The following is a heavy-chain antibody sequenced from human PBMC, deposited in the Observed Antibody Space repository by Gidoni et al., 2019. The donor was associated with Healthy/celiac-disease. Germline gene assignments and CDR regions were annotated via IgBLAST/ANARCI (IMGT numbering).Heavy chain of an antibody. V-gene: IGHV1-69*01. CDR3: ARAGGEIIVVVPAAISYYGMDV. D-gene: IGHD2-2*01. CDR2: IIPIFGTA. Sequence: QVQLVQSGAEVKKPGSSVKVSCKDSGGTFSRYAISGVRQPPGQGLEWMGGIIPIFGTANYAQKFQGRVTITADESTSTAYMELSSLRSEDTDVYYCARAGGEIIVVVPAAISYYGMDVWGQGTTVTVSS. J-gene: IGHJ6*02. CDR1: GGTFSRYA.